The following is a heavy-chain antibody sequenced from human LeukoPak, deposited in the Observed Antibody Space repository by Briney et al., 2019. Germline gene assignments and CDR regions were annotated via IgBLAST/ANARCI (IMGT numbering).Heavy chain of an antibody. CDR1: GYTFSNYG. D-gene: IGHD1-26*01. CDR3: VRDLAFPGSYGSAEFYFDF. Sequence: ASVKVSCKASGYTFSNYGISWVRQATGRGLEWMGWISGQTGKTKQAQKFQGRITLTTDSATNTAYMELRSLTSDDTAVYYCVRDLAFPGSYGSAEFYFDFWGQGALVTVSS. V-gene: IGHV1-18*01. J-gene: IGHJ4*02. CDR2: ISGQTGKT.